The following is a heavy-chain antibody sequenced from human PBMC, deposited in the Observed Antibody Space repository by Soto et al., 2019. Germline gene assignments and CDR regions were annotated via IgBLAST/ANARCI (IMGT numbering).Heavy chain of an antibody. CDR3: AREFGYNWNRYYYYGMDV. J-gene: IGHJ6*02. CDR2: TYYRSKWYN. Sequence: SQTLSLTCAISGDSVSSNSAAWNCIRQSPSRGLEWLGRTYYRSKWYNDYAVSVKSRITINPDTSKNQFSLQLNSVTPEDTAVYYCAREFGYNWNRYYYYGMDVWGQGTTVTVSS. CDR1: GDSVSSNSAA. D-gene: IGHD1-20*01. V-gene: IGHV6-1*01.